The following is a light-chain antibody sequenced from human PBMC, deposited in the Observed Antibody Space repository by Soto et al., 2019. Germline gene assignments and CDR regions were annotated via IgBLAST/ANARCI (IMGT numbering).Light chain of an antibody. CDR1: QSVSNN. Sequence: EIVMTQSPATLSVSPGERATLSCRASQSVSNNLAWYQQRPGQAPRLLIHGASTRATGIPARFGGSGSGTEFTLTISSLQSEDFALYYCQQYGSSPPYTFGQGTKLEIK. CDR3: QQYGSSPPYT. V-gene: IGKV3-15*01. CDR2: GAS. J-gene: IGKJ2*01.